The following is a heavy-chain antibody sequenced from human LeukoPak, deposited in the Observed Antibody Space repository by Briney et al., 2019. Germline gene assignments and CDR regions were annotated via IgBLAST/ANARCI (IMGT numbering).Heavy chain of an antibody. CDR1: GFTFSNYA. J-gene: IGHJ4*02. V-gene: IGHV3-23*01. D-gene: IGHD1-26*01. Sequence: GGSLRLSCTASGFTFSNYAMTWVRQAPGEGLDWVSGISGSGGSTYYADSVKGRFTISRDNSKNTLYLQMNSLRAEDTAVYYCAKDRGGNYLFYLDYWGQGTLVNVSS. CDR3: AKDRGGNYLFYLDY. CDR2: ISGSGGST.